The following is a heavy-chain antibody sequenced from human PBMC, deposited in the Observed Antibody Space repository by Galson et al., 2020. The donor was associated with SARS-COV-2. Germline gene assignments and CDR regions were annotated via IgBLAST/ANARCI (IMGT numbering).Heavy chain of an antibody. CDR3: ARTIAVAGYYFDY. Sequence: ASVKVSCKASGYTFTTYYIHWVRQAPGQGLEWMGIINPSGGSARYAQKFQGRVTMTSDTSTSTVYIELTSLRSEDTAVYYCARTIAVAGYYFDYWGQGSLVTVSS. J-gene: IGHJ4*02. CDR2: INPSGGSA. V-gene: IGHV1-46*01. D-gene: IGHD6-19*01. CDR1: GYTFTTYY.